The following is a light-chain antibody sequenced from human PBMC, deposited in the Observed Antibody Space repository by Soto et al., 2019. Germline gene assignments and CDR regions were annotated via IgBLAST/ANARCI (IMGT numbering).Light chain of an antibody. CDR1: QSVGSH. J-gene: IGKJ4*02. CDR2: DAS. CDR3: QQRTNWRLT. Sequence: EIVLTQSPATLSLSPGERDTLSCRASQSVGSHLTWYQQKPGQAPRLLIYDASNRATGIPARFSGSGSGTDFTLTISSLEPEDFAVYYCQQRTNWRLTFGGGTKVDIK. V-gene: IGKV3-11*01.